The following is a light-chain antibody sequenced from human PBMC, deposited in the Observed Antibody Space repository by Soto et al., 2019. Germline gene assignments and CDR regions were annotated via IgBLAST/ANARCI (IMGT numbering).Light chain of an antibody. J-gene: IGLJ1*01. CDR1: DSDIGGYDH. CDR2: DVT. Sequence: QSALTQPASVSASPGQSIAIPCTGTDSDIGGYDHVSWYQQHPGKAPKLLIYDVTNRPSGVSSRFSGSKAGRTASLTISGLQTEDEADYCCSSDTGGYAVVFVTGAKVNVL. CDR3: SSDTGGYAVV. V-gene: IGLV2-14*03.